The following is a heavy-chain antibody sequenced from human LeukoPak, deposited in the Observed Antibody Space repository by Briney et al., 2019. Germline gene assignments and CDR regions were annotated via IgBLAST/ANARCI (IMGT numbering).Heavy chain of an antibody. CDR1: GGTFSSYA. CDR2: IIPILGTA. CDR3: ASYGVASDSFYFDY. J-gene: IGHJ4*02. D-gene: IGHD5-18*01. V-gene: IGHV1-69*05. Sequence: ASVKVSCKASGGTFSSYAISWVRQAPGQGLEWMGGIIPILGTANYAQKFQGRVTITTDESTSTAYMELSSLRSEDTAVYYCASYGVASDSFYFDYWGQGTLVTVSS.